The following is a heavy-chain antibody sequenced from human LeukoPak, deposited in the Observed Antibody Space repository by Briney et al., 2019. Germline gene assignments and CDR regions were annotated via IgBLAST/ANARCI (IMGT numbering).Heavy chain of an antibody. CDR3: ARDRGSSSWPDAFDI. J-gene: IGHJ3*02. CDR2: IKQDGSEK. CDR1: GFSFSSYW. V-gene: IGHV3-7*01. Sequence: TGGSLRLSCAASGFSFSSYWMTWVRQAPGKGLEWVANIKQDGSEKHYGDSVKGRFTISRDNAKNSLYLQMNSLRAEDTAVYYCARDRGSSSWPDAFDIWGQGTMVTVSS. D-gene: IGHD6-13*01.